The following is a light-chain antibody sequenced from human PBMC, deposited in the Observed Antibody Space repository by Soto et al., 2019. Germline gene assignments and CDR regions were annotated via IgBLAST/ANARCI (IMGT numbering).Light chain of an antibody. CDR3: QQRSNWPLT. CDR2: DAS. CDR1: QSVSSY. V-gene: IGKV3-11*01. J-gene: IGKJ4*01. Sequence: EMVLTQSPATLSLSPGERATLSCRASQSVSSYLAWYQQKPGQAPRLLIYDASNRATGIPARFSGSGSGTDFTLTISSLEPEDFAGYYCQQRSNWPLTFGGGTQVAIK.